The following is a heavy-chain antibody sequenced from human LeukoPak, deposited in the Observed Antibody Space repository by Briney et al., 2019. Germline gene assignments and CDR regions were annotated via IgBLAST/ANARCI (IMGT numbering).Heavy chain of an antibody. J-gene: IGHJ4*02. D-gene: IGHD4-17*01. CDR1: GFTFSSYW. CDR2: IKQDGSEK. Sequence: AGGSLRLSCAASGFTFSSYWMSWVRQAPGKGLEWVANIKQDGSEKYYVDSVKGRFTISRDNAKNSLYLQMNSLRAEDTAVYYCARDGNDYGDYAGDYWGQGTLVTVSS. CDR3: ARDGNDYGDYAGDY. V-gene: IGHV3-7*01.